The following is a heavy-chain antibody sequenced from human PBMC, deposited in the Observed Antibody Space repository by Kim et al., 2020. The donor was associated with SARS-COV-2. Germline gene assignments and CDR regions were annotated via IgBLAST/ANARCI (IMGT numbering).Heavy chain of an antibody. CDR2: IYYSGST. CDR1: GGSASSGSYY. V-gene: IGHV4-61*01. Sequence: SETLSLTCTVSGGSASSGSYYWSWIRQPPGKGLEWIGYIYYSGSTNYNPSLKSRVTISVDTSKNQFSLKLSSVTAADTAVYYCARTRITMVRGVITSMDVWGQGTTVTVSS. D-gene: IGHD3-10*01. CDR3: ARTRITMVRGVITSMDV. J-gene: IGHJ6*02.